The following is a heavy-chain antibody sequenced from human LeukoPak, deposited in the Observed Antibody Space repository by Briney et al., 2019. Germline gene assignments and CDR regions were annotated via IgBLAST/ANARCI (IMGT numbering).Heavy chain of an antibody. CDR3: ASTYYYDSSGPVFDY. CDR2: IIPIFGTA. CDR1: GGTFSSYA. Sequence: ASVKVSCKASGGTFSSYAISWVRQAPGQGLEWMGGIIPIFGTANYAQKFQGRVTITADESTSTAYMELSSLRSDDTAVYYCASTYYYDSSGPVFDYWGQGTLVTVSS. J-gene: IGHJ4*02. D-gene: IGHD3-22*01. V-gene: IGHV1-69*13.